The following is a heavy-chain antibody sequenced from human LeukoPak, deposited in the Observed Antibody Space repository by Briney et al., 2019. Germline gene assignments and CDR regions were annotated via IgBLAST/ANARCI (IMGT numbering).Heavy chain of an antibody. CDR1: GFTFSDYY. D-gene: IGHD3-3*01. CDR2: ISSSGSTR. J-gene: IGHJ6*03. Sequence: GGSLRLSCAASGFTFSDYYMSWVRQAPGKGREWGSYISSSGSTRDYAGSVKGRFTISRDNAKNPLYLQLNSLRAEDTALYYCARCWRVLYYYYYYMGVWGKGTTVTISS. CDR3: ARCWRVLYYYYYYMGV. V-gene: IGHV3-11*01.